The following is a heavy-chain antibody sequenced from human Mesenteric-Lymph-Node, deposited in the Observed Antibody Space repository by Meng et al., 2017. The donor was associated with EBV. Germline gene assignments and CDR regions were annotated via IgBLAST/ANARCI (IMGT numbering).Heavy chain of an antibody. Sequence: VPLQQWGACLVKPSETLSLTCAVYGGSFSGYYWSWIRQPPGKGLELIGEINHSGSTNYNPSLKSRVTISVDTSKNQFSLKLSSVTAADTAVYYCARGMATIIWGQGTLVTVSS. J-gene: IGHJ4*02. D-gene: IGHD5-24*01. CDR3: ARGMATII. V-gene: IGHV4-34*01. CDR1: GGSFSGYY. CDR2: INHSGST.